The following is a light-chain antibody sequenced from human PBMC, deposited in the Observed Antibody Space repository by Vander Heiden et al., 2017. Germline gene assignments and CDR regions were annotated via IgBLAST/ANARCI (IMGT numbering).Light chain of an antibody. V-gene: IGLV3-21*02. CDR1: NIGSKS. CDR2: DDN. J-gene: IGLJ2*01. Sequence: SYVLTQPPSVSVAPGQTARITCGGNNIGSKSVQWYQQKPGQAPVMVVYDDNDRPSGIPERFSGSNSGNTATLSISRVEAGDEADYYCQVWDSSSAHSQAVFGGGTKLTVL. CDR3: QVWDSSSAHSQAV.